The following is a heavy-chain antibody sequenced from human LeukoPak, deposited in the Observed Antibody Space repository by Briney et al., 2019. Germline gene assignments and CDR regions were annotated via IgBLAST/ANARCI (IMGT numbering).Heavy chain of an antibody. D-gene: IGHD3-9*01. CDR1: GYTFTGYF. CDR2: INPNTGGT. V-gene: IGHV1-2*02. CDR3: ARVHATGYFSLDLGY. Sequence: GASVKVSCKASGYTFTGYFMHWVRQAPGQGLDWMGWINPNTGGTKYAQKFQGRVTMTRDTSIGTAYMELSTVTSDDTAVYFCARVHATGYFSLDLGYWGQGTLVTVSP. J-gene: IGHJ4*02.